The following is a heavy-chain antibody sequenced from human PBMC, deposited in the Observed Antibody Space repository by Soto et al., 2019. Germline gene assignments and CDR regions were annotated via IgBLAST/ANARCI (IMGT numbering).Heavy chain of an antibody. CDR2: INHGGST. D-gene: IGHD1-1*01. Sequence: SETLSVTCAVDGGSFSGWYWSGIRQPPGKGREWVGEINHGGSTSDNPSLKRRVTISVDPSKNQFSLKLSSVTAADTAVYYCARAPTFERSRVEAWGQGTLVTVS. J-gene: IGHJ5*02. CDR3: ARAPTFERSRVEA. V-gene: IGHV4-34*01. CDR1: GGSFSGWY.